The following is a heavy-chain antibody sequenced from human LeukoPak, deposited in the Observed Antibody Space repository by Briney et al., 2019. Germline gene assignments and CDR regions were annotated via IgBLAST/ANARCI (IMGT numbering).Heavy chain of an antibody. J-gene: IGHJ4*02. Sequence: ASVKVSCKASGYTFTSYDINWVRQATGQGLEWMGWMNPNSGNTGYAQKFQGRVTITRNTSISTAYMELRSLRSDDTAVYYCARGLSCSGNTCYAAHFDSWGQGTLVTVSS. CDR1: GYTFTSYD. V-gene: IGHV1-8*03. D-gene: IGHD2-15*01. CDR2: MNPNSGNT. CDR3: ARGLSCSGNTCYAAHFDS.